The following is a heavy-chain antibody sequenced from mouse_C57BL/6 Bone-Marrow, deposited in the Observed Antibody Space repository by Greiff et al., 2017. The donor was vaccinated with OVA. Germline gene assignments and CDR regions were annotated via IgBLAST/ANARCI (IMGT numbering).Heavy chain of an antibody. J-gene: IGHJ4*01. CDR3: ARHETYYGSSPYYAMDY. V-gene: IGHV1-62-2*01. CDR2: FYPGSGSI. D-gene: IGHD1-1*01. Sequence: VKVVESGAELVKPGASVKLSCKASGYTFTEYTIHWVKQRSGQGLEWIGWFYPGSGSIKYNEKFKDKATLTADKSSSTVYMELSRLTSEDSAVYFCARHETYYGSSPYYAMDYWGQGTSVTVSS. CDR1: GYTFTEYT.